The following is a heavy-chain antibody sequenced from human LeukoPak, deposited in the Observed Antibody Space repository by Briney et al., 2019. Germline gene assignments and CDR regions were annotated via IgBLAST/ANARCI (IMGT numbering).Heavy chain of an antibody. V-gene: IGHV3-48*03. Sequence: GGSLRLSCAASGFTFSSYEMKWVRQAPGKGLEWVSYISSSGSTIYYADSVKGRFTISRDNAKNSLYLQMNSLRAEDTAVYYCASPGYSSGWLYFDYWGQGTLVTVSS. D-gene: IGHD6-19*01. CDR1: GFTFSSYE. J-gene: IGHJ4*02. CDR3: ASPGYSSGWLYFDY. CDR2: ISSSGSTI.